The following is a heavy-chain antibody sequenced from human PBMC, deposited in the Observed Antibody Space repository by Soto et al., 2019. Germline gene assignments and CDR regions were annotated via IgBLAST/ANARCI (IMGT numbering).Heavy chain of an antibody. CDR1: GFTFSSYG. CDR3: ARGGAAMPIYGMDV. Sequence: GGSLRLSCAASGFTFSSYGVHWVRQAPGKGLEWVAVIWYDGSNKYYADSVKGRFTISRDNSKNTLYLQMNSLRAEDTAVYYCARGGAAMPIYGMDVWGQGTTVTVSS. J-gene: IGHJ6*02. D-gene: IGHD2-2*01. CDR2: IWYDGSNK. V-gene: IGHV3-33*08.